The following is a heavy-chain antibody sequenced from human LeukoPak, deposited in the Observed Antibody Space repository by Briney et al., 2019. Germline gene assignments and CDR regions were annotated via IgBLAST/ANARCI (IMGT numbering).Heavy chain of an antibody. D-gene: IGHD3-3*01. Sequence: ASVKVSCKASGGTLSSYAISWVRQAPGQGLEWMGGIIPIFGTANYAQKFQGRVTITADESTSTAYMELSSLRSEDTAVYYCARSTDTIFGVVTDYYYGMDVWGQGTTVTVSS. CDR2: IIPIFGTA. CDR1: GGTLSSYA. CDR3: ARSTDTIFGVVTDYYYGMDV. J-gene: IGHJ6*02. V-gene: IGHV1-69*13.